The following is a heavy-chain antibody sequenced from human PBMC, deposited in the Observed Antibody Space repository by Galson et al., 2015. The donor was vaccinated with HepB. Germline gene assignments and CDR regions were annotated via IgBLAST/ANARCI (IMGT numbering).Heavy chain of an antibody. V-gene: IGHV3-13*05. D-gene: IGHD6-19*01. CDR3: ARGGGGGWYFDSYYYGMDV. Sequence: SLRLSCAASGFTFSSYDMHWVRQATGKGLEWVSAIGTAGDPYYPGSVKGRFTISRENAKNSLHLQMNSLRAGDTAVYYCARGGGGGWYFDSYYYGMDVWGQGTTVTVSS. CDR1: GFTFSSYD. J-gene: IGHJ6*02. CDR2: IGTAGDP.